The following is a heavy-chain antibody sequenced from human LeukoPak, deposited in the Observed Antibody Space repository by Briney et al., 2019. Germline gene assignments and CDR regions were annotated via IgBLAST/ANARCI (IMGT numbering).Heavy chain of an antibody. D-gene: IGHD4-17*01. Sequence: ASVKVSCKASGYTFTGYYMHWVRQAPGQGLEWMGWTNPNSGGTNYAQKFQGRVTMTRDTSISTAYMELSRLRSDDTAVYYCAREGDYGDPAFDIWGQGTMVTVSS. CDR3: AREGDYGDPAFDI. CDR2: TNPNSGGT. CDR1: GYTFTGYY. V-gene: IGHV1-2*02. J-gene: IGHJ3*02.